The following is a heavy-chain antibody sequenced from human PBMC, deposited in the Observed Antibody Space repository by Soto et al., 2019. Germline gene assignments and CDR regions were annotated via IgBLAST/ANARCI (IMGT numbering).Heavy chain of an antibody. V-gene: IGHV3-9*01. CDR2: ISWNSGTT. Sequence: EMRLVESGGALAKPGGSLRLSCEASGFSFEEYAMNWVRQGPGKGLEWVARISWNSGTTHYADSVKGRFAISRDNGKNLVYLDMNGLRIEDTALYYCAKDNLRSGLGNWFDPWGQGTWVSVSS. D-gene: IGHD6-19*01. J-gene: IGHJ5*02. CDR3: AKDNLRSGLGNWFDP. CDR1: GFSFEEYA.